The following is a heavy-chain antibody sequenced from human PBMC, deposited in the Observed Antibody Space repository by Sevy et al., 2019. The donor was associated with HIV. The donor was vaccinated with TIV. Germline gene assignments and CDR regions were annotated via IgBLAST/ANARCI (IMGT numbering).Heavy chain of an antibody. V-gene: IGHV3-7*01. Sequence: GESLKISCAASGFTFSSSSMTWVRQAPGKGLEWVATISQGGSEEYYVDSVKGRFTISRDNAKNSLYLQMNSLSAVDTAVYFCARFVSLGYWGHGTLVTVSS. CDR1: GFTFSSSS. D-gene: IGHD6-13*01. CDR2: ISQGGSEE. CDR3: ARFVSLGY. J-gene: IGHJ4*01.